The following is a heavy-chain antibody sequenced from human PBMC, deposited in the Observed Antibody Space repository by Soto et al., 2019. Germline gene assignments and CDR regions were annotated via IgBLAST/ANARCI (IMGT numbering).Heavy chain of an antibody. CDR3: AADSCGGDCYSPRFDP. D-gene: IGHD2-21*02. V-gene: IGHV1-46*01. J-gene: IGHJ5*02. CDR2: INPSGGST. CDR1: GYTFTSYY. Sequence: ASVKVSCKASGYTFTSYYMHWVRQAPGQGLEWMGIINPSGGSTSYAQKFQGRVTMTRDTSTSTAYMELSSLRSEDTAVYFCAADSCGGDCYSPRFDPWGQGTLVTVSS.